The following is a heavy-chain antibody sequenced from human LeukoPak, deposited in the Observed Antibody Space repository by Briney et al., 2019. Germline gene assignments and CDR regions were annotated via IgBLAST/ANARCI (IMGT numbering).Heavy chain of an antibody. Sequence: SVKVSCKASGGTFSSYAISWVRQAPGQGLEWMGRIIPIFGTANYAQKFQGRVTITTDESTSTAYMELSSQRSEDTAVYYCARGGSRGENYFDYWGQGTLVTGSS. D-gene: IGHD6-13*01. V-gene: IGHV1-69*05. J-gene: IGHJ4*02. CDR1: GGTFSSYA. CDR2: IIPIFGTA. CDR3: ARGGSRGENYFDY.